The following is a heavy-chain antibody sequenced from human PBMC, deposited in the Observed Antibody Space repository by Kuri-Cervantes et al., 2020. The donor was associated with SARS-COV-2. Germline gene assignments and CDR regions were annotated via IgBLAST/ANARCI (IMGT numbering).Heavy chain of an antibody. CDR2: IIPLFGTT. CDR1: GDTVSSYS. CDR3: ARDRVGKENAFDV. Sequence: SVKVSCKAIGDTVSSYSISWVRQAPGQGLEWMGGIIPLFGTTGSAQTFRGRITITADKSTNTAYMELSSLTSEDTAMYFCARDRVGKENAFDVWGLGTMVTVSS. V-gene: IGHV1-69*06. J-gene: IGHJ3*01.